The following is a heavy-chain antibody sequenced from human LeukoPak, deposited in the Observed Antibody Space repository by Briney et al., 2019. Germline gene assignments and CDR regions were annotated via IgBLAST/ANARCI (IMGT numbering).Heavy chain of an antibody. CDR2: INWNGGST. D-gene: IGHD3-22*01. CDR1: GFTVSSNY. J-gene: IGHJ4*02. V-gene: IGHV3-20*04. Sequence: GGSLRLSCAASGFTVSSNYMSWVRQAPGKGLEWVSGINWNGGSTGYADSVKGRFTISRDNAKNSLYLQMNSLRAEDTALYYCARDRVSDTYYYDSSGSPFDYWGQGTLVTVSS. CDR3: ARDRVSDTYYYDSSGSPFDY.